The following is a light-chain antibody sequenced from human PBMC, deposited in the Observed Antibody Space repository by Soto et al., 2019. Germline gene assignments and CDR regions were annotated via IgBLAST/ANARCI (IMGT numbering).Light chain of an antibody. V-gene: IGLV1-51*01. Sequence: QSVMTQPPSVSAAPGQKVTISCSGSSSNIGGNSVSWYQQLPGTAPKLLIYDDDKRPSGIPDRFSGSKSGTSATLGITGFRTGDEADYYCGSWDSSLSAYVFGTWTKLTVL. J-gene: IGLJ1*01. CDR1: SSNIGGNS. CDR2: DDD. CDR3: GSWDSSLSAYV.